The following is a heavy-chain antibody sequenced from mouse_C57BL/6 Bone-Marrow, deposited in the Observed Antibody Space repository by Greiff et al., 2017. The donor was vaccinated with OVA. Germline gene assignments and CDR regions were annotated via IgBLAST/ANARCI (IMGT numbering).Heavy chain of an antibody. V-gene: IGHV1-81*01. CDR1: GYTFTSYG. CDR3: ARPSSADFDY. CDR2: IYPRSGNT. J-gene: IGHJ2*01. Sequence: VKLQESGAELARPGASVKLSCKASGYTFTSYGISWVKQRTGQGLEWIGEIYPRSGNTYYNEKFKGKATLTADKSSSTAYMELRSLTSEDSAVYFCARPSSADFDYWGQGTTLTVSP.